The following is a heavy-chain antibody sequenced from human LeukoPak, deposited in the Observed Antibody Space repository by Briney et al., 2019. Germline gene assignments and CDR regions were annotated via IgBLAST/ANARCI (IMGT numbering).Heavy chain of an antibody. CDR1: GGSISSYY. Sequence: SETLSLTCTVSGGSISSYYWSWIRQPPGKGLEWTGYIYYSGSTNYNPSLKSRVTISVDTSKNQFSLKLSSVTAADTAVYYCARDHKGIAALWGQGTLVTVSS. CDR2: IYYSGST. J-gene: IGHJ4*02. CDR3: ARDHKGIAAL. D-gene: IGHD6-13*01. V-gene: IGHV4-59*01.